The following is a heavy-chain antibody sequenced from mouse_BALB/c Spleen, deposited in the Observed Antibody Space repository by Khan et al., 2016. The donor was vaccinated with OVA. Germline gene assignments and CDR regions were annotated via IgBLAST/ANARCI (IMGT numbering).Heavy chain of an antibody. CDR1: GYIFTSYW. CDR2: IYPGTNNT. D-gene: IGHD3-2*02. V-gene: IGHV1S132*01. CDR3: GREKALYYFDY. Sequence: QVQLQQSGAELVRPGASVNLSCKTSGYIFTSYWIHWVKQRSGQGLEWIARIYPGTNNTYYNEKLKDKATLTADKSSSTVYMQLSSLKSEDSAVYFCGREKALYYFDYWGQGTTHTVSS. J-gene: IGHJ2*01.